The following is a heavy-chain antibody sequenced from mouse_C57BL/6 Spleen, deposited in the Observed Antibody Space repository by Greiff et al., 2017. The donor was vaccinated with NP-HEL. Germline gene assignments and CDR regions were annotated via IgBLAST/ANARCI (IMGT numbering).Heavy chain of an antibody. CDR3: TGSNYSYWYFDV. V-gene: IGHV6-3*01. D-gene: IGHD2-5*01. Sequence: EVNVVESGGGLVQPGGSMKLSCVASGFTFSNYWMNWVRQSPEKGLEWVAQIRLKSDNYATHYAESVKGRFTISRDDSKSSVYLQMNNLRAEDTGIYYCTGSNYSYWYFDVWGTGTTVTVSS. J-gene: IGHJ1*03. CDR2: IRLKSDNYAT. CDR1: GFTFSNYW.